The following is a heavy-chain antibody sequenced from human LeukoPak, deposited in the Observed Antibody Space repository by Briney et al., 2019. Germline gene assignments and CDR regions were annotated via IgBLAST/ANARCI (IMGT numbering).Heavy chain of an antibody. J-gene: IGHJ1*01. CDR2: INPNSGDT. V-gene: IGHV1-2*02. CDR3: ARGYSRYFQH. CDR1: GYTFTGYY. Sequence: ASVKVSCKASGYTFTGYYMHWVRQAPGQGLERMGWINPNSGDTKYAQKFQGRVTMTRDTSISTAYMELSRLRSDDTAVYYCARGYSRYFQHWGQGTLVTVSS. D-gene: IGHD2-15*01.